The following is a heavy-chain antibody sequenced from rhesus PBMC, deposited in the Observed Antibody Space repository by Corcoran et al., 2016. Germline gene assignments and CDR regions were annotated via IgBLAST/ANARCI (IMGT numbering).Heavy chain of an antibody. CDR2: SDHEDRKE. CDR1: GYTFTEPY. D-gene: IGHD6-25*01. CDR3: ARSGSLYYFDY. J-gene: IGHJ4*01. V-gene: IGHV1-111*02. Sequence: EVQLVQSGTEVKKPGASVHISCQASGYTFTEPYLYRVRQAPGKGLEWMGRSDHEDRKEDYAQKFQDRVTITADMSIDTAYMELSSLRSEDTAVYYCARSGSLYYFDYWGQGVLVTVSS.